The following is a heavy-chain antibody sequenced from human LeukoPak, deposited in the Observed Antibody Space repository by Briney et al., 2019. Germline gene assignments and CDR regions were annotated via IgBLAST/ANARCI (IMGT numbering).Heavy chain of an antibody. J-gene: IGHJ5*02. CDR1: GGSISSSSYY. CDR3: ARGRGLRGYSYGYGWFDP. D-gene: IGHD5-18*01. CDR2: IYYSGST. Sequence: SETLSLTCTVSGGSISSSSYYWGWIRQPPGKGLEWIGSIYYSGSTYYNPSLKSRVTISVDTSKNQFSLKLSSVTAADTAVYYCARGRGLRGYSYGYGWFDPWGQGTLVTVSS. V-gene: IGHV4-39*01.